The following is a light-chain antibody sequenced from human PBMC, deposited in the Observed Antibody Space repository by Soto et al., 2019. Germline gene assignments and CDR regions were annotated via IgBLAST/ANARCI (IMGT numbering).Light chain of an antibody. J-gene: IGKJ2*01. CDR3: QQYNNWPPAYT. CDR1: QRISTN. Sequence: EIVMTQSPATLSVSPGESATLSCRASQRISTNLAWYQQKGGQPPRLLIYGASTRATGITQRFSGSGSGTDFTLTISSLQSEDFAVYYCQQYNNWPPAYTFGPGTRVESK. V-gene: IGKV3-15*01. CDR2: GAS.